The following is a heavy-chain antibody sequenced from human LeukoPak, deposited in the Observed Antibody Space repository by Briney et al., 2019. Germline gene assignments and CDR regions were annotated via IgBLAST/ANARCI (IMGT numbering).Heavy chain of an antibody. D-gene: IGHD3-22*01. V-gene: IGHV4-4*02. J-gene: IGHJ6*01. CDR3: AGGRYYYDISGYFYYYYGMVV. Sequence: PSGTLSLTCAVSGGSISSDHWWSWVRQPPGKSLEWIGEIFHIGVTNYTPSHKSRDSMSVDNRGRQFSLNLRSVTAADMAVYYCAGGRYYYDISGYFYYYYGMVVWGGGATVAVCS. CDR2: IFHIGVT. CDR1: GGSISSDHW.